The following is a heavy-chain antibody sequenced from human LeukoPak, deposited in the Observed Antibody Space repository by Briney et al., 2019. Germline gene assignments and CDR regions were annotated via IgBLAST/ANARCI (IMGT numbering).Heavy chain of an antibody. D-gene: IGHD2-21*02. CDR2: IIPIFGTA. Sequence: SVKVSCKASGGTFSSYAISWVRQAPGQGLEWMGGIIPIFGTANYAQKFQGRVTITADESTSTAYMELSSLRSEDTAVYYCARGLIGSGDDYYYYYMDVWGKGTTVTVSS. CDR3: ARGLIGSGDDYYYYYMDV. V-gene: IGHV1-69*01. J-gene: IGHJ6*03. CDR1: GGTFSSYA.